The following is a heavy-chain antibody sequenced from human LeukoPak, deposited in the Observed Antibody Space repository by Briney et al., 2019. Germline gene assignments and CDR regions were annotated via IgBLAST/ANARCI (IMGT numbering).Heavy chain of an antibody. J-gene: IGHJ4*02. CDR2: IYYSGST. V-gene: IGHV4-39*01. CDR3: ARLGGSYYADFDY. Sequence: SETLSLTCTVSGDSISSSSYYWGWIRQPPGKGLEWIGSIYYSGSTYYNPSLKSRVAMSVDTSKNQFSLKLSSVTAADTAVYYCARLGGSYYADFDYWGQGTLVTVSS. D-gene: IGHD1-26*01. CDR1: GDSISSSSYY.